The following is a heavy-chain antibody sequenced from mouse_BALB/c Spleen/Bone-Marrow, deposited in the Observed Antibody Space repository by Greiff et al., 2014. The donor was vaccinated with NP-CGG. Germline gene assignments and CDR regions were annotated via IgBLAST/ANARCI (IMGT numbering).Heavy chain of an antibody. CDR1: GYTFTSYY. Sequence: QVQLKESGPELVKPGASVRISCKASGYTFTSYYIHWVKQRPGQGLEWIGWIYPGNVNTKYNEKFKGKATLTADKSSSTAYMQLSSLTSEDSAVYFCARGGGLRDAMGYWGQGTSVTVSS. V-gene: IGHV1S56*01. J-gene: IGHJ4*01. CDR2: IYPGNVNT. CDR3: ARGGGLRDAMGY. D-gene: IGHD2-2*01.